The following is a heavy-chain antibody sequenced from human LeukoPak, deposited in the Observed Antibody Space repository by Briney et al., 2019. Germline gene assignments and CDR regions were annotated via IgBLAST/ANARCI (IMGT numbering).Heavy chain of an antibody. D-gene: IGHD2-15*01. V-gene: IGHV3-21*01. J-gene: IGHJ4*02. Sequence: GGSLRLSCAASGFTVSSNYMSWVRQAPGKGLEWVSSISSSSSYIYSADSVKGRFTISRDNAKNSMYLQMNSLRAEDTAVYYCARDRSYGAPFDYWGQGTLVTVSS. CDR3: ARDRSYGAPFDY. CDR1: GFTVSSNY. CDR2: ISSSSSYI.